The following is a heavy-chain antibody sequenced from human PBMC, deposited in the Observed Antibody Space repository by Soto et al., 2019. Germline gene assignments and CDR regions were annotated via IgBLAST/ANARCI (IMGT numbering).Heavy chain of an antibody. CDR1: GGSISGYY. J-gene: IGHJ6*02. D-gene: IGHD1-26*01. CDR3: ARDQGGYYCYGMDV. V-gene: IGHV4-59*01. Sequence: QVQLQESGPGLVKLAETLALTRTVSGGSISGYYLCWIRQPHGKGLDWMGYIYYSGRTNYNPSLKSRVTISIDPSKNQFSLKQSSVTAADTAVYYCARDQGGYYCYGMDVWGQGTTVTVSS. CDR2: IYYSGRT.